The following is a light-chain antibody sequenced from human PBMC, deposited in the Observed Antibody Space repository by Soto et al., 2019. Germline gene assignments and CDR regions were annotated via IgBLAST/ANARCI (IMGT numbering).Light chain of an antibody. CDR3: SSYAGSNNLGV. V-gene: IGLV2-8*01. Sequence: QSALTQPPSASGSPGQSVTISCTGTSSDVGGYNYVSWYQQHPGKAPKLMIYEVSKRPLGVPDRFSGSKSGNTASLTVSGLQAEDEADYYCSSYAGSNNLGVFGGGTQLTVL. CDR1: SSDVGGYNY. CDR2: EVS. J-gene: IGLJ3*02.